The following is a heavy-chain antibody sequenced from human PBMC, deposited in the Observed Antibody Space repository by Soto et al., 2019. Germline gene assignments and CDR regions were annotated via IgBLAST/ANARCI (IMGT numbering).Heavy chain of an antibody. V-gene: IGHV3-33*01. CDR1: GFSFYSYG. J-gene: IGHJ4*02. CDR2: IWYDGSNK. Sequence: QVQLVESGGGVVQPGRSLRLSCAASGFSFYSYGMHWVRQAPGKGLEWVAVIWYDGSNKYYADSVKGRFTISRDNSENTLYLQMNSLRPEDTAVYYCARWCGELSGFDYWGQGTLVTVAS. CDR3: ARWCGELSGFDY. D-gene: IGHD3-10*01.